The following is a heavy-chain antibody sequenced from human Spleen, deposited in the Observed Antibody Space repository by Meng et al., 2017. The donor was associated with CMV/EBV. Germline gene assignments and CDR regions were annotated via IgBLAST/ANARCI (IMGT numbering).Heavy chain of an antibody. Sequence: FTSYGISWVRQAPGQGLEWMGWISAYNGNTNYAQKLQGRVTMTTDTSTSTAYMELRSLRSDDTAVYYCARDGGDCSSTSCYTTWVDPWGQGTLVTVSS. CDR2: ISAYNGNT. J-gene: IGHJ5*02. CDR1: FTSYG. CDR3: ARDGGDCSSTSCYTTWVDP. D-gene: IGHD2-2*02. V-gene: IGHV1-18*01.